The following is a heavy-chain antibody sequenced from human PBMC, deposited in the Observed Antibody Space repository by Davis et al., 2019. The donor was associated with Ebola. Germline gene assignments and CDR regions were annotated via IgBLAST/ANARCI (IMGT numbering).Heavy chain of an antibody. V-gene: IGHV4-34*01. CDR1: GGSFSGYY. CDR2: INHSGST. CDR3: ARGRGVWSPYYGMNV. J-gene: IGHJ6*02. D-gene: IGHD3-10*01. Sequence: MPSETLSLTCAVYGGSFSGYYWSWIRQPPGKGLEWIGEINHSGSTNYNPSLKSRVTISMDTSKNQFSLKLSSVTAADTAVYYCARGRGVWSPYYGMNVWGQGTTVTVSS.